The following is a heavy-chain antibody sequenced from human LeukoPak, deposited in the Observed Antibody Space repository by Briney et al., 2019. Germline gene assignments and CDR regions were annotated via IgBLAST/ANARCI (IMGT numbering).Heavy chain of an antibody. D-gene: IGHD6-19*01. CDR3: ARDRGSGWYIDY. Sequence: ASVKVSCKASGYTFTGYYMHWVRQAPGQGLEWMGWINLNSGGTNYAQKFQGRVTMTRDTSISTAYMELSRLRSDDTAVYYCARDRGSGWYIDYWGQGTLVTVSS. J-gene: IGHJ4*02. V-gene: IGHV1-2*02. CDR2: INLNSGGT. CDR1: GYTFTGYY.